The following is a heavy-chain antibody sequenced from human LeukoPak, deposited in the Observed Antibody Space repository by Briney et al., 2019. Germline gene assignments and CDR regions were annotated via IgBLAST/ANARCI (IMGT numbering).Heavy chain of an antibody. CDR3: AKVSGSSSWYLFDP. CDR1: GFTFSSYG. D-gene: IGHD6-13*01. CDR2: IRYDGSNK. J-gene: IGHJ5*02. V-gene: IGHV3-30*02. Sequence: AGGSLRLSCAASGFTFSSYGMHWVRQAPGKGLEWVAFIRYDGSNKYYADSVKGRFTISRDNSKNTLYLQMNSLRAEDTAVYYCAKVSGSSSWYLFDPWGQGTLVTVSS.